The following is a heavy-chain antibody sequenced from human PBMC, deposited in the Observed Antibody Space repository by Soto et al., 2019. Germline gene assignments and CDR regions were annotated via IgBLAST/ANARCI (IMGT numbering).Heavy chain of an antibody. CDR3: AKAVVAYGTQGIYFDY. D-gene: IGHD5-12*01. CDR2: ISGSGGST. Sequence: GGSLRLSCAASGFTFSSYAMSWVRQAPGKGLEWVSAISGSGGSTYYADSVKGRFTISRDNSKNTLYLQMNSLRAEDTAVYYCAKAVVAYGTQGIYFDYWGQGTLVTVSS. V-gene: IGHV3-23*01. J-gene: IGHJ4*02. CDR1: GFTFSSYA.